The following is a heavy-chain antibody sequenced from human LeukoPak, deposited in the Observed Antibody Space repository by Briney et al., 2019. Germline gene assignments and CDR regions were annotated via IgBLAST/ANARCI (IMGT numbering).Heavy chain of an antibody. J-gene: IGHJ4*02. CDR3: ARRGSSTSTDY. D-gene: IGHD2-2*01. CDR1: GGSISSYY. V-gene: IGHV4-59*08. CDR2: IYYSGST. Sequence: SETLSLTCTVSGGSISSYYWSWIRQPPGKGLEWIGFIYYSGSTNYNPSLKRRVTISVDTSKNQSSLKLSSVTAADTAVYYCARRGSSTSTDYWGQGALVLVSS.